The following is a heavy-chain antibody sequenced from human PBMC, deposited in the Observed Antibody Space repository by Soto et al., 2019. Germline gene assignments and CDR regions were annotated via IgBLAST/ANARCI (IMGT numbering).Heavy chain of an antibody. J-gene: IGHJ3*02. D-gene: IGHD1-26*01. CDR2: ISSSSSYI. CDR1: GFTFSSYS. Sequence: TGGSLRLSCAASGFTFSSYSMNWVRQAPGKGLEWVSSISSSSSYIYYADSVKGRFTISRDNAKNSLYLQMNSLRAEDTAVYYCASPPYSGSYINAFDIWGQGTMVTVSS. V-gene: IGHV3-21*01. CDR3: ASPPYSGSYINAFDI.